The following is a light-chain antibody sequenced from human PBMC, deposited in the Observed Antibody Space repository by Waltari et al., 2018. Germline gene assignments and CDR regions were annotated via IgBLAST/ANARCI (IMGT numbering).Light chain of an antibody. V-gene: IGKV1-39*01. CDR2: AAS. J-gene: IGKJ5*01. Sequence: DIQMTQSSASLSASIGDRVIITCRASQTISTYLNWYQQKMGQAPKLLISAASTLHNGVPPRFSGSGSGTDFTLTISSVQPEDFGDYFCQQSFYVPISFGQGTRLDIK. CDR1: QTISTY. CDR3: QQSFYVPIS.